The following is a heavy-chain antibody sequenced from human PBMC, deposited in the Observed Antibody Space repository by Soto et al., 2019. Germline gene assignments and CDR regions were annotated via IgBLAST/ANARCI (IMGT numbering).Heavy chain of an antibody. CDR1: GYSFAGYW. V-gene: IGHV5-10-1*01. CDR3: ARQIYDSDTGPTCQYYLNS. J-gene: IGHJ4*02. D-gene: IGHD3-22*01. Sequence: GESLKISCKGSGYSFAGYWITWVRQKPGKGLEWMGRIDPSDSQTYYSPSFRGHVTISVTKSITTVFLQWSSLRASDTAMYYCARQIYDSDTGPTCQYYLNSRGQRTTVTVYS. CDR2: IDPSDSQT.